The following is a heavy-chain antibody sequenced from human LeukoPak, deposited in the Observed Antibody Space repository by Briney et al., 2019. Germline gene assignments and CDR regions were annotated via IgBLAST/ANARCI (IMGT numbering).Heavy chain of an antibody. D-gene: IGHD5-12*01. Sequence: PSETLSLTCAISGASSSGYYWSWIRQSPGQGLEWIGYVYYSGSTNYNPSLKSRVAISIDTSKNQFSLNLTSVSAADTAVYYCASGWLRYYYFDNWGQGTLVTVSS. CDR2: VYYSGST. CDR3: ASGWLRYYYFDN. V-gene: IGHV4-59*01. CDR1: GASSSGYY. J-gene: IGHJ4*02.